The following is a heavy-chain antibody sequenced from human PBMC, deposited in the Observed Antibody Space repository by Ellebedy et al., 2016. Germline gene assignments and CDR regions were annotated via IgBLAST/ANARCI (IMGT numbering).Heavy chain of an antibody. J-gene: IGHJ6*03. Sequence: ASVKVSXXASGYSFASYDINWVRQATGQGLEWMGWMNPNNGNTVHAQKFQGRVTMTRDTSISTAYMELRSLRSEDTAVYYCARGYNRLSYYYMNVWGKGTTVTVSS. CDR2: MNPNNGNT. D-gene: IGHD1-14*01. V-gene: IGHV1-8*01. CDR1: GYSFASYD. CDR3: ARGYNRLSYYYMNV.